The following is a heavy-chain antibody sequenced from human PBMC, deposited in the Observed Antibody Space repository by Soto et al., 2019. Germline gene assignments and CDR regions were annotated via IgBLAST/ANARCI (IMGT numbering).Heavy chain of an antibody. J-gene: IGHJ4*02. CDR2: IYPGDSDT. D-gene: IGHD2-15*01. Sequence: GESLKISCKGSGYSFTSYWIGWVRQMPGKGLEWMGIIYPGDSDTRYSPSFQGQVTISADKSISTAYLQWSSLKASDTAMYYCARPYCSGGSCYSTEFDYWGQGTLVTVSS. V-gene: IGHV5-51*01. CDR3: ARPYCSGGSCYSTEFDY. CDR1: GYSFTSYW.